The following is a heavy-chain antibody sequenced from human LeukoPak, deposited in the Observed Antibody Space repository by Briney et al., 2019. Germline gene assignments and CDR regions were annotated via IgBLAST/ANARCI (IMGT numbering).Heavy chain of an antibody. CDR3: ASSLGSSGMDV. J-gene: IGHJ6*02. CDR1: GGSFSGYY. CDR2: INHNGST. V-gene: IGHV4-34*01. Sequence: SETLSLTCAVYGGSFSGYYWSWIRQPPGKGLEWIGEINHNGSTNYNPSLKSRVTISVDTSKNQFSLKLSSVTAADTAVYYCASSLGSSGMDVWGQGTTVTVSS. D-gene: IGHD1-26*01.